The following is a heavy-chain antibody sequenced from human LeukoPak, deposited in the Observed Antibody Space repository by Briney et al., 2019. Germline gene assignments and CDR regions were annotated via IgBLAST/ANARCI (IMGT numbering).Heavy chain of an antibody. Sequence: GASVKVSCKASGYTFTGYYMHWVRQAPGQGLEWMGWINPNSGGTNYAQKFQGRVTMTRDTSISTAYMELSRLRSDDTAVYYCARRSTLYSSGRFYFDYWGQGTLVTVSS. V-gene: IGHV1-2*02. CDR2: INPNSGGT. CDR3: ARRSTLYSSGRFYFDY. CDR1: GYTFTGYY. D-gene: IGHD6-19*01. J-gene: IGHJ4*02.